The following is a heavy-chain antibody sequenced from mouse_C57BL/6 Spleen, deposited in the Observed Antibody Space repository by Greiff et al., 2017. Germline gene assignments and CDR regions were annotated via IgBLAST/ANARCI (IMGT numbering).Heavy chain of an antibody. CDR3: VRGRYDYEGDYAMDY. V-gene: IGHV10-1*01. D-gene: IGHD2-4*01. Sequence: DVQLVESGGGLVQPKGSLKLSCAASGFSFNTYAMNWVRQAPGKGLEWVARIRSKSNNYATYYADSVKDRFTISRDDSESMLYLQMNNLKTEDTAMYYCVRGRYDYEGDYAMDYWGQGTSVTVSS. CDR1: GFSFNTYA. CDR2: IRSKSNNYAT. J-gene: IGHJ4*01.